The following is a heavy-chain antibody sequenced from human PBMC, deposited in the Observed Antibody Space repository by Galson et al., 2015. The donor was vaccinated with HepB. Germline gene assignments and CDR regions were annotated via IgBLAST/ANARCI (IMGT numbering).Heavy chain of an antibody. CDR1: GGTFSSYT. V-gene: IGHV1-69*13. D-gene: IGHD1-26*01. CDR3: AQLGGVITPLNY. J-gene: IGHJ4*02. CDR2: IIPIFGAT. Sequence: SVKVSCKASGGTFSSYTISWVRQAPGHGLEWMGGIIPIFGATNYAQKFQDRVTITADGSTSTAYMELNSLTSEDTAVYFCAQLGGVITPLNYWGRGTLVTVSS.